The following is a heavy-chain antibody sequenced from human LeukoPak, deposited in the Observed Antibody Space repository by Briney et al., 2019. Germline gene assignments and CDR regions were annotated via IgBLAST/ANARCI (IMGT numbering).Heavy chain of an antibody. D-gene: IGHD2-8*01. Sequence: GGSLRLSCAASGFTFSSYAMHWVRQAPGKGLEWVAVISYDGSNKYYADSVKGRFTISRDNSKNTLYLQMNSLRAEDTAVYYCARAGEGCTNGVCYTLSYYYYYMDVWGKGTTVTVSS. V-gene: IGHV3-30*04. CDR3: ARAGEGCTNGVCYTLSYYYYYMDV. CDR1: GFTFSSYA. CDR2: ISYDGSNK. J-gene: IGHJ6*03.